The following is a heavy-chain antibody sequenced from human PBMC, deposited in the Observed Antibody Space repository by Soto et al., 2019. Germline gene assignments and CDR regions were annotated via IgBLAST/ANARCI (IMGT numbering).Heavy chain of an antibody. CDR2: INAGNGNT. CDR1: GYTFTSYA. D-gene: IGHD2-2*01. CDR3: ARDAPARAWWFDP. V-gene: IGHV1-3*01. Sequence: ASVKVSCKASGYTFTSYAMHWVRQAPGQRLEWMGWINAGNGNTKYSQKFQGRVTITRDTSASTAYMELSSLRSEDTAVYYCARDAPARAWWFDPWGQGTLFTVSS. J-gene: IGHJ5*02.